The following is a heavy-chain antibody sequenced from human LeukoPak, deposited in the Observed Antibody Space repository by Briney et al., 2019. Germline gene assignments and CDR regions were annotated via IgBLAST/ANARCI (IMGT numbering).Heavy chain of an antibody. J-gene: IGHJ4*02. CDR1: GYTFTSYG. D-gene: IGHD3-10*01. V-gene: IGHV1-18*01. CDR3: ARDVRMGYGSGSSN. Sequence: ASVKVSCKASGYTFTSYGISWVRQAPGQGLEWMGWISAYNGNTNYAQKLQGRVTMTTDTSTSTAYMEVRSLRPDDTAVYYCARDVRMGYGSGSSNWGQGTLVTVSS. CDR2: ISAYNGNT.